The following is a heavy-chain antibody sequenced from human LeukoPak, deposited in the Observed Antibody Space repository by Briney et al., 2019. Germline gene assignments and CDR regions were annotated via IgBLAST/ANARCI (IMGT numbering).Heavy chain of an antibody. CDR2: ISVSGGVR. CDR3: VREDTPATANY. Sequence: GGSLRLSCVASGYPFSSYSMNWIRQAPGKGLEWVSYISVSGGVRSYADSVKGRFTISRDDSRNTLYLQMNSLRGDDTAVYYCVREDTPATANYWGQGTLVTISS. V-gene: IGHV3-21*05. D-gene: IGHD2-21*02. CDR1: GYPFSSYS. J-gene: IGHJ4*02.